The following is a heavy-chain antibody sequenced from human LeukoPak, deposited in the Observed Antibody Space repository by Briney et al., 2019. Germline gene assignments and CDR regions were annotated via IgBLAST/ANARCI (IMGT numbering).Heavy chain of an antibody. CDR1: GFTFKSYG. V-gene: IGHV3-23*01. J-gene: IGHJ4*02. D-gene: IGHD5-18*01. CDR2: ITGAGSST. Sequence: GGSLRLSCAASGFTFKSYGMTWVRQVPGKGLEWVSSITGAGSSTKYADSVNGRFTISRDNSKNTLSLQMTGLRAEDTAGYYCARKVAVAMDLDYWGQGTLVTVSS. CDR3: ARKVAVAMDLDY.